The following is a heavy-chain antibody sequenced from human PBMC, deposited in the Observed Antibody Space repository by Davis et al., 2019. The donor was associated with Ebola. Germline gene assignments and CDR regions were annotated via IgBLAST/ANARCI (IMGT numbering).Heavy chain of an antibody. CDR3: ARDWPYCSGGSCYHYGMDV. CDR1: GGTFSSYT. J-gene: IGHJ6*02. CDR2: IIPIFGTA. Sequence: SVKVSCKASGGTFSSYTISWVRQAPGQGLEWMGGIIPIFGTANYAQKFQGRVTITADESTSTAYMELSSLRSEDTAVYYCARDWPYCSGGSCYHYGMDVWGQGTTVTVSS. D-gene: IGHD2-15*01. V-gene: IGHV1-69*13.